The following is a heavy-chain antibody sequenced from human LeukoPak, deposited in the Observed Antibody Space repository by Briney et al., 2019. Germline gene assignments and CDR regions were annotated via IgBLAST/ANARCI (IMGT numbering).Heavy chain of an antibody. J-gene: IGHJ3*02. Sequence: SETLSLTCTVSGGSISSGGHYWSWIRQHPGKGLEWIGYIYYSGSTYYNPSLKSRVTISVDTSKNQFSLKLSSVTAADTAVYYCARYYYDSSGYYSSHAFDIWGQGTMVTVSS. D-gene: IGHD3-22*01. CDR2: IYYSGST. CDR3: ARYYYDSSGYYSSHAFDI. V-gene: IGHV4-31*03. CDR1: GGSISSGGHY.